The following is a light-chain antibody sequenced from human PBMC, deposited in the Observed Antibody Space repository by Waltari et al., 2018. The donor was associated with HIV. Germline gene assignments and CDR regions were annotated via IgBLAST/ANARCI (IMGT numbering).Light chain of an antibody. CDR1: SSDIGSYDR. V-gene: IGLV2-18*02. CDR3: SSYTINSTLV. CDR2: EVN. J-gene: IGLJ2*01. Sequence: QSALTQPPSVSGSPGQSVTISCTGTSSDIGSYDRVSWYQQPPGTAPKRMISEVNNRPPGVPDRFSGSKSGNTASLTISGLQAEDEADYFCSSYTINSTLVFGGGTKVTVL.